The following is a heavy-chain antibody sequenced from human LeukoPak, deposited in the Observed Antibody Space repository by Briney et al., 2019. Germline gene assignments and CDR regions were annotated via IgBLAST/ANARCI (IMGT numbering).Heavy chain of an antibody. CDR1: GYTFTSYG. CDR2: ISAYNGNT. D-gene: IGHD2-8*01. CDR3: ARDFGYCTNGVCFDY. V-gene: IGHV1-18*01. Sequence: ASVKVSCKASGYTFTSYGISWVRQAPGQGLEWMGWISAYNGNTNYAQKLQGRVTMTTDTSTSTAYMELRSLRSDDTAVYYCARDFGYCTNGVCFDYWGQGTLVTVSS. J-gene: IGHJ4*02.